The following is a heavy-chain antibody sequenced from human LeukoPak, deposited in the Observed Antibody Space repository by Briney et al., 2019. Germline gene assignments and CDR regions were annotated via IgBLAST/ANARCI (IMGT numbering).Heavy chain of an antibody. CDR2: IYYGGNT. CDR3: ATDPTYDNSGFPFDY. Sequence: PSETLSLTCSVSGGSISNSSFYWGWVRQPPGKGLEWIGSIYYGGNTYYKPSLKSRVTISVDTSKNQFSLKLNSVTAADTAVYYCATDPTYDNSGFPFDYWGQGTLATVSS. J-gene: IGHJ4*02. V-gene: IGHV4-39*01. D-gene: IGHD3-22*01. CDR1: GGSISNSSFY.